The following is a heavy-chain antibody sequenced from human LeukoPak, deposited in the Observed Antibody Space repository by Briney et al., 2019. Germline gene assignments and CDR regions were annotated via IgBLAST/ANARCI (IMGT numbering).Heavy chain of an antibody. Sequence: SETLSLTCTVSGGSISSYYWSWIRQPPGKGLEWIGYIYYSGSTYYNPSLKSRVAISVDTSKNQFSLKLSSVTAADTAVYYCARIQGPLRYFDWSPSFDYWGQGTLVTVSS. D-gene: IGHD3-9*01. CDR3: ARIQGPLRYFDWSPSFDY. CDR1: GGSISSYY. J-gene: IGHJ4*02. CDR2: IYYSGST. V-gene: IGHV4-59*06.